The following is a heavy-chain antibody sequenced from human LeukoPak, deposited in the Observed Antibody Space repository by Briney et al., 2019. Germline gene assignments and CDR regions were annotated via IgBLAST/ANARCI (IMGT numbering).Heavy chain of an antibody. CDR2: INHNGNVN. CDR1: GFTFSSYW. Sequence: GGSLRLSCAASGFTFSSYWMNWARQAPGKGLEWVASINHNGNVNYYVDSVKGRFTISRDNAKNSLYLQMNSLRAEDTAVYYCARPRYCSSTSCYTRDSSGWYALFGYWGQGTLVTVSS. V-gene: IGHV3-7*03. CDR3: ARPRYCSSTSCYTRDSSGWYALFGY. J-gene: IGHJ4*02. D-gene: IGHD2-2*02.